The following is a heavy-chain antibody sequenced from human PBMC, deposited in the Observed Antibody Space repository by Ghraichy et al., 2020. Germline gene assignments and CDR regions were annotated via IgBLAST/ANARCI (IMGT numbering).Heavy chain of an antibody. V-gene: IGHV3-30*18. Sequence: GGSLRLSCAASGLTFSSYGMHWVRQAPGKGLEWVAAITNDGINKYYADSVKGRFTISRDNSKNTLYLQMNSLRAEDTAVYYCAKGRSNELDYWGQGSLVTVSS. CDR3: AKGRSNELDY. D-gene: IGHD1-1*01. CDR1: GLTFSSYG. J-gene: IGHJ4*02. CDR2: ITNDGINK.